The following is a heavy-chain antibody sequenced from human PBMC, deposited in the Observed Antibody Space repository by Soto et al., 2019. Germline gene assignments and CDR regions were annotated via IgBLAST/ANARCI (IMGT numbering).Heavy chain of an antibody. V-gene: IGHV3-48*02. J-gene: IGHJ6*02. D-gene: IGHD2-21*02. CDR3: AREETAWPLAYGLDV. CDR2: ISSSSSTI. CDR1: GFTFSSYS. Sequence: PGWSLRLSCAASGFTFSSYSMNWVRQAQGKGLEWVSYISSSSSTIYYADSVKGRFTISRDNAKNSLYLQMNSLRDEDTAVYYCAREETAWPLAYGLDVWGQGTTVTVSS.